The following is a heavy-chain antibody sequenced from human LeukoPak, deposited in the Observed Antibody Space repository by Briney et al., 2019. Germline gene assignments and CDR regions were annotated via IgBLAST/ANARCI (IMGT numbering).Heavy chain of an antibody. J-gene: IGHJ3*02. V-gene: IGHV3-23*01. Sequence: GGSLRLSCAASGFTFSSYAMSWVRQAPGKGLEWVSAISGSGGSTYYADSVKGRFTISRDNSKNTLYLQMNSLRAEDTAVYYCAKDLYGDTAMVTGAFDIWGQGTMVTVSS. CDR2: ISGSGGST. CDR3: AKDLYGDTAMVTGAFDI. D-gene: IGHD5-18*01. CDR1: GFTFSSYA.